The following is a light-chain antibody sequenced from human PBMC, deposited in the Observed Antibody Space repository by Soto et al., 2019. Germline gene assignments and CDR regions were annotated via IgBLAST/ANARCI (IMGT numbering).Light chain of an antibody. CDR2: DAS. CDR3: QQYSSYPWT. J-gene: IGKJ1*01. V-gene: IGKV1-5*01. CDR1: QSISSW. Sequence: DIQMTQSPSTLSASVGDRVTITCRASQSISSWLAWYQQKPVTDTKLLIYDASSLESGVPSRFSGRGSGTEFTLTISSLEADDFAAYYCQQYSSYPWTFGQGTKVEIK.